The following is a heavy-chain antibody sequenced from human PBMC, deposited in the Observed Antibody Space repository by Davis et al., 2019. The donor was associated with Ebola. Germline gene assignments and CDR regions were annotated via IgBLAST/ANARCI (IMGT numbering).Heavy chain of an antibody. CDR1: GGSFSGYY. D-gene: IGHD2-8*02. CDR2: INHSGST. V-gene: IGHV4-34*01. J-gene: IGHJ6*02. CDR3: ARGRRCTGGVCLGYYYYGMDV. Sequence: PSETLSLTCAVYGGSFSGYYWSWIRQPPGKGLEWIGEINHSGSTNYNPSLKSRVTISVDTSKNQFSLKLSSVTAADTAVYYCARGRRCTGGVCLGYYYYGMDVWGQGTTVTVSS.